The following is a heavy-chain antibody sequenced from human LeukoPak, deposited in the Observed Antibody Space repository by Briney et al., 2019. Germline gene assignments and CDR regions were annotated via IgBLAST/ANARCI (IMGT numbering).Heavy chain of an antibody. CDR2: ISGSGGST. J-gene: IGHJ4*02. D-gene: IGHD3-10*01. V-gene: IGHV3-23*01. CDR3: AKDFPMVRGVSALDY. CDR1: GFTFRRYA. Sequence: GGSLRLSCAASGFTFRRYAMSWVRQAPGKGVEWVSAISGSGGSTYYADSVKGRFTISRDNAKNTLYLQMNSLRADDTAVYYCAKDFPMVRGVSALDYWGQGTLVTVSS.